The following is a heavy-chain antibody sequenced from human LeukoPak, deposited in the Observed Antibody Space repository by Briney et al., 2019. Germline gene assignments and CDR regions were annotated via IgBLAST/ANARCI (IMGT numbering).Heavy chain of an antibody. CDR2: ISYDGSDQ. V-gene: IGHV3-30*04. J-gene: IGHJ4*02. Sequence: GGSLRLSCAASGFSFDSYTMHWVRQAPGKGLEWVAFISYDGSDQYSADSVRGRFTISRDNSKNRLYLQMHRLRAEDTAVYYCARDRVYYFDYWGQGTLVTVSS. CDR1: GFSFDSYT. CDR3: ARDRVYYFDY.